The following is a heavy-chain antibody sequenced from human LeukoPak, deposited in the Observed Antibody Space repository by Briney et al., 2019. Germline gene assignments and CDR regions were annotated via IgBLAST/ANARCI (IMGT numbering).Heavy chain of an antibody. D-gene: IGHD6-19*01. CDR1: GGSISSGNYY. CDR2: IYYAGNT. Sequence: SETLSLTCTVSGGSISSGNYYWGWIRQPPGKGLEWIGHIYYAGNTYYNPSLKTRVTISVDTSNHQSSLKLTSVTAADTAVYYCARLLGYSSGWYSFEYWGPGILGTVSS. J-gene: IGHJ4*02. CDR3: ARLLGYSSGWYSFEY. V-gene: IGHV4-39*01.